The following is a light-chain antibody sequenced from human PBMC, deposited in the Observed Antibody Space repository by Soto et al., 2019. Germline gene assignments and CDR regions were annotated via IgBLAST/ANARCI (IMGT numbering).Light chain of an antibody. CDR3: QQSYSHAA. V-gene: IGKV1-39*01. CDR1: RSISSY. J-gene: IGKJ4*01. CDR2: AAS. Sequence: DIQMTQSPSSLSASVGDRVTITCRASRSISSYLNWYQQKPGKAPKLLIYAASSLQSGVPSRFSGSGSGTDFTLTISSLQPEDFATYYCQQSYSHAAFGGGTKVEIK.